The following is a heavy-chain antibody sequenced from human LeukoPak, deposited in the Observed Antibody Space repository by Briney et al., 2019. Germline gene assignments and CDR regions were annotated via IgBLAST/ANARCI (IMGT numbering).Heavy chain of an antibody. V-gene: IGHV4-38-2*02. D-gene: IGHD1-26*01. CDR2: IYHSGST. Sequence: PETLSLTCTVPGYSISSGYYWGWTRQPPGQGLEWIGNIYHSGSTYYNPSLKSRVTISVDTSKNQFSLKLSSVTAADTAVYYCAPSPRWSYLNWFDPWGQGTLVTVSS. CDR3: APSPRWSYLNWFDP. J-gene: IGHJ5*02. CDR1: GYSISSGYY.